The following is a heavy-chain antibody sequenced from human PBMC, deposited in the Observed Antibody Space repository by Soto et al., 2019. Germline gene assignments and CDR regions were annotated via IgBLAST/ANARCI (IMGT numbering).Heavy chain of an antibody. J-gene: IGHJ5*02. V-gene: IGHV3-21*01. CDR1: GFTFRSFT. CDR3: RGDASRDSSARGWFDP. CDR2: ISSNSAYI. Sequence: PGGSLRLSCAASGFTFRSFTMNWVRQAPGKGLEWVSTISSNSAYIYYTDALRGRFTISRDNAKNSLHLQMNSLRAEDTAVYYCRGDASRDSSARGWFDPWGPGTLVTVSS. D-gene: IGHD6-13*01.